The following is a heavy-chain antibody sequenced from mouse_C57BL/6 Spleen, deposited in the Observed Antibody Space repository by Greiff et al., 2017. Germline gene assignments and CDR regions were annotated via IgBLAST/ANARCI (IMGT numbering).Heavy chain of an antibody. V-gene: IGHV1-52*01. CDR2: IDPSDSET. D-gene: IGHD4-1*01. CDR1: GYTFTSYW. Sequence: QVQLQQPGAELVRPGSSVKLSCTASGYTFTSYWMHWVKQRPIQGLEWIGNIDPSDSETHYNQKFKDKATLTVDKSSSTAYMQLSSLTSEDSAVYYCAEFRTGAEFDYGGQGPTLTVSS. CDR3: AEFRTGAEFDY. J-gene: IGHJ2*01.